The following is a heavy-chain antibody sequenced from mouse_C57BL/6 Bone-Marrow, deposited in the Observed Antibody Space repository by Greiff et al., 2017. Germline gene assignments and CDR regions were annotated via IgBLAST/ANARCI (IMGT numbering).Heavy chain of an antibody. CDR2: IYPRSGNT. Sequence: LVESGAELARPGASVKLSCKASGYTFTSYGISWVKQRTGQGLEWIGEIYPRSGNTYYNEKFKGKATLTADKSSSTAYMELRSLTSEDSAVYFCARSGYYGSHWYFDVWGTGTTVTVSS. J-gene: IGHJ1*03. D-gene: IGHD1-1*01. CDR3: ARSGYYGSHWYFDV. V-gene: IGHV1-81*01. CDR1: GYTFTSYG.